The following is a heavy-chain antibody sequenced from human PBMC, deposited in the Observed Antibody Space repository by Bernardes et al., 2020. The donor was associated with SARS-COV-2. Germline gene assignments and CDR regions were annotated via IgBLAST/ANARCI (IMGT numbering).Heavy chain of an antibody. CDR3: ARDMVRGVIFPNWFDP. Sequence: GGSLRLSCAGSGFTFSTYWMSWVRQAPGKGLEWVANIKQDGSEKYYVDSVKGRFTISRDNAKNSLYLQMNSLRDEDTDVYYCARDMVRGVIFPNWFDPWGQGTLVTVSS. D-gene: IGHD3-10*01. J-gene: IGHJ5*02. CDR2: IKQDGSEK. CDR1: GFTFSTYW. V-gene: IGHV3-7*04.